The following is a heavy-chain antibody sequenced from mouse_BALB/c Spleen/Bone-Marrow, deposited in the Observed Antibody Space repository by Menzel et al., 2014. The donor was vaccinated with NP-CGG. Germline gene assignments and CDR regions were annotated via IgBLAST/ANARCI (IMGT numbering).Heavy chain of an antibody. J-gene: IGHJ4*01. CDR2: INPITGYT. CDR3: ARNYDYGGGYCAMDY. V-gene: IGHV1-7*01. D-gene: IGHD2-4*01. CDR1: GYTFTSYW. Sequence: QVQLQQPGAQVAKPGASVKMSCKASGYTFTSYWMHWVKPRPGQGLEWIGYINPITGYTEYNQKFKDKATLTADKSSSTAYMQLSSLTSEDSAVYYCARNYDYGGGYCAMDYWGQGTSVTVSS.